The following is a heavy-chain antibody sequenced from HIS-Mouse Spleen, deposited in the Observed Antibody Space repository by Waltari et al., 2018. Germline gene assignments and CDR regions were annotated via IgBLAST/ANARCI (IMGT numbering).Heavy chain of an antibody. Sequence: QLQLQESGPGLVKPSETLSLTCTVSGGSISSSSYYWGWIRQPPGKGLEWIGSSYYSGSTYYNPSLKSRVTISVDTSKNQFSLKLSSVTAADTAVYYCAAPGVVVTAILDAFDIWGQGTMVTVSS. CDR2: SYYSGST. CDR3: AAPGVVVTAILDAFDI. V-gene: IGHV4-39*01. CDR1: GGSISSSSYY. D-gene: IGHD2-21*02. J-gene: IGHJ3*02.